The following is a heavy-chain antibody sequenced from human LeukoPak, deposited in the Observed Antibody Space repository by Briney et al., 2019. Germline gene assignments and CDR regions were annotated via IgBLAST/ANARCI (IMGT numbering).Heavy chain of an antibody. CDR1: GYTFTSYA. CDR3: AGALVRGYYDSSGYYPFDY. V-gene: IGHV1-3*01. J-gene: IGHJ4*02. Sequence: PGASVKVSCKASGYTFTSYAMHWVRQAPGQRLEWMGWINAGNGNTKYSQKFQGRVTITRDTSASTAYMELSSLRSEDTAVYYCAGALVRGYYDSSGYYPFDYWGQGTLVTVSS. D-gene: IGHD3-22*01. CDR2: INAGNGNT.